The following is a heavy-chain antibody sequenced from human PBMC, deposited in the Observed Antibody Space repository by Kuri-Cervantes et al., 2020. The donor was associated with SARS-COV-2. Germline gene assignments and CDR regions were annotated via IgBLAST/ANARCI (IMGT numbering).Heavy chain of an antibody. CDR3: ARVWTYCSSTSCYDAFDI. CDR2: IIPILGIA. D-gene: IGHD2-2*01. J-gene: IGHJ3*02. Sequence: SVKVSCKASGGTFSSYAISWVRQAPGQGLEWMGRIIPILGIANYAQKFQGRVTITADKSTSTAYMELSSLRAEDTAVYYCARVWTYCSSTSCYDAFDIWGQGTMVTVSS. CDR1: GGTFSSYA. V-gene: IGHV1-69*04.